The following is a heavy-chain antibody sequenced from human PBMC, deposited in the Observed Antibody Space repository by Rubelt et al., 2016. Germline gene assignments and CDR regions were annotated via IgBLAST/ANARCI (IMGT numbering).Heavy chain of an antibody. CDR2: ISSSGSTI. D-gene: IGHD3-3*01. Sequence: EVQLVESGGGLVQPGGSLRLSCAASGFTFSSYEMNWVRQAPGKGLEWVSYISSSGSTIYYADSVKGRFTISRDNAKNSLYLQMNSLRAEDTAVYYCAKTLDYDFWSGYRVSMDVWGQGTTVTVSS. CDR3: AKTLDYDFWSGYRVSMDV. V-gene: IGHV3-48*03. J-gene: IGHJ6*02. CDR1: GFTFSSYE.